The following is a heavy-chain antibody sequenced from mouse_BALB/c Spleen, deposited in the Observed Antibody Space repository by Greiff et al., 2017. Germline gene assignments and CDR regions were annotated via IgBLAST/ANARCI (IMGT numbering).Heavy chain of an antibody. V-gene: IGHV1-63*01. CDR3: ARKEETRRYDGFAY. CDR1: GYAFTNYW. Sequence: QVQLKQSGAELVRPGTSVKISCKASGYAFTNYWLGWVKQRPGHGLEWIGDIYPGSGNTYYNEKFKGKATLTADKSSSTAYMQLSSLTSEDSAVYFCARKEETRRYDGFAYWGQGTLVTVSA. J-gene: IGHJ3*01. CDR2: IYPGSGNT. D-gene: IGHD2-14*01.